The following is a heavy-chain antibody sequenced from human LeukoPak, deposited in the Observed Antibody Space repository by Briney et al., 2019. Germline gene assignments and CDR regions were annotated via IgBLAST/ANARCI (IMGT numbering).Heavy chain of an antibody. V-gene: IGHV5-51*01. CDR3: ARCTMVRGVISRFDP. CDR2: IYPGDSDT. Sequence: GESLKISCKGSAYSFTTYWIGWVRQMPGKGLEWMGIIYPGDSDTRYSPSFQGQVTISADKSISTAYLQWSSLKASDAAMYYCARCTMVRGVISRFDPWGQGTLVTVSS. CDR1: AYSFTTYW. J-gene: IGHJ5*02. D-gene: IGHD3-10*01.